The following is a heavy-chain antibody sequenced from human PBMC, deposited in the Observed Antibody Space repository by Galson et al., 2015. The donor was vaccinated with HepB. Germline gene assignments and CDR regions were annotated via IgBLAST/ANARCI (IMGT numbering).Heavy chain of an antibody. J-gene: IGHJ4*02. CDR2: IYSGGST. D-gene: IGHD6-19*01. CDR3: ARVVPGWYGSDC. V-gene: IGHV3-66*01. CDR1: GFTVSSNY. Sequence: SLRLSCAASGFTVSSNYMSWVRQAPGKGLEWVSVIYSGGSTYYTDSVKGRFTISSDNSKNTLYLQTNSLRVEDTAVSYCARVVPGWYGSDCWGQGTLVTVSS.